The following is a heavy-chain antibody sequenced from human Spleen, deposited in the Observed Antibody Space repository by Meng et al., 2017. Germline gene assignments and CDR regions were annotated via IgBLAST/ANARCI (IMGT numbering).Heavy chain of an antibody. V-gene: IGHV1-2*02. CDR1: GYTFTTYY. CDR2: IHPNSGRT. J-gene: IGHJ6*02. Sequence: QVKAVQSGAELKKPGASGKISCKASGYTFTTYYIHWLRQAPGQGLEWVGSIHPNSGRTNYAQRFQGRVTVTSDTSISTAFMDLSSLKSDDTAVYFCAREVLHSFYGMDIWGQGTTVTVSS. D-gene: IGHD6-6*01. CDR3: AREVLHSFYGMDI.